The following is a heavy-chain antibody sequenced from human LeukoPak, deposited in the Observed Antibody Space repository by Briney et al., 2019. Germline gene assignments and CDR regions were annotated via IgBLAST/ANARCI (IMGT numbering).Heavy chain of an antibody. Sequence: PGGSLRLSCAASGFTLSNYFMHWVRQVPGKGLVWVSRINSDGRNTNYADSVKGRFTISRDNAKNTLYLQMNSLRAEDTAVYYCVCLGLLPPYGMDVWGQGTTVTVSS. V-gene: IGHV3-74*01. CDR2: INSDGRNT. D-gene: IGHD2/OR15-2a*01. CDR1: GFTLSNYF. J-gene: IGHJ6*02. CDR3: VCLGLLPPYGMDV.